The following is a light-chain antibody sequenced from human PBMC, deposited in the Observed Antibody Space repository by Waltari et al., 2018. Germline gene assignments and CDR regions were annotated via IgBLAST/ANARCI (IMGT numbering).Light chain of an antibody. CDR1: SSDIGNYNF. CDR2: DVS. Sequence: QSALTQPASVSGSPGQSITISCTGTSSDIGNYNFVSWYQHQPGQAPKLVIYDVSARPSGVSNRFSRSKSGNTASLTISVLQPEDEADYYCCSYVDTTSWLFGGGTKLTVL. J-gene: IGLJ3*02. CDR3: CSYVDTTSWL. V-gene: IGLV2-23*02.